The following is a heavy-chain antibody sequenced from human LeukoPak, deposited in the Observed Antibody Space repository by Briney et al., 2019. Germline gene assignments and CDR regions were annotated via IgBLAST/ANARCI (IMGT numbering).Heavy chain of an antibody. CDR3: ALGNYGSGSYLAHDY. V-gene: IGHV1-2*02. CDR2: INPNSGGT. D-gene: IGHD3-10*01. CDR1: GYTFTGYY. Sequence: ASVKVSCKASGYTFTGYYMHWVRQAPGQGLEWMGWINPNSGGTNYAQKFQGRVTMTRDTSISTAYMELSRLRSDGTAVYYCALGNYGSGSYLAHDYWGQGTLVTVSS. J-gene: IGHJ4*02.